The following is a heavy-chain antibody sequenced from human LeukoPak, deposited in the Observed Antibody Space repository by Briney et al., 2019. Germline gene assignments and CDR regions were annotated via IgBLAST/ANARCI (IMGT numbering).Heavy chain of an antibody. CDR2: IYSGGST. D-gene: IGHD5-18*01. J-gene: IGHJ4*02. Sequence: GGSLRLSCAASGFTVSSNYMSWVRQAPGKGLEWVAVIYSGGSTYYADSVKGRFTISRDNSKNTLYLQMNSLRAEDTAVYYCAKEGYSYGLGYYFDYWGQGTLVTVSS. CDR1: GFTVSSNY. V-gene: IGHV3-53*01. CDR3: AKEGYSYGLGYYFDY.